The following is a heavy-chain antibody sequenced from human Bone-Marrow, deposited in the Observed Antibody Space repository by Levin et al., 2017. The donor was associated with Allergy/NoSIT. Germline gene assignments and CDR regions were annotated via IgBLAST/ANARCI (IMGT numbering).Heavy chain of an antibody. Sequence: LSLTCAASGFTFSSYWMSWVRQAPGKGLEWVANIKQDGSDKYYVDSVKGRFTISRDNAKNSLYLQMNSLRAEDTAVYYCARLSSSSGYPFDYWGQGTLVTVSS. D-gene: IGHD6-13*01. CDR1: GFTFSSYW. V-gene: IGHV3-7*01. CDR3: ARLSSSSGYPFDY. CDR2: IKQDGSDK. J-gene: IGHJ4*02.